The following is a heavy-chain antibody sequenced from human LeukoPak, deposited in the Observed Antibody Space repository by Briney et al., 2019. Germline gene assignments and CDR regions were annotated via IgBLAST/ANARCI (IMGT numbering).Heavy chain of an antibody. CDR2: IYYSGST. J-gene: IGHJ4*02. Sequence: TPSETLSLTCTVSGGSVSSGSYYWSWIRQPPGKGLEWIGYIYYSGSTNYNPSLKSRVTISVDTSKNQFSLKLSSVTAADTAVYYCARESGGQQWLSPFDYWGQGTLVTVSS. V-gene: IGHV4-61*01. CDR3: ARESGGQQWLSPFDY. CDR1: GGSVSSGSYY. D-gene: IGHD6-19*01.